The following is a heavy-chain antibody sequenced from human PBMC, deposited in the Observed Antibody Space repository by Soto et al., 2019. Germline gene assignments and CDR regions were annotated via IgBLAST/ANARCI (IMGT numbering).Heavy chain of an antibody. Sequence: GGSLRLSCAASGFTFSSYGMHWVRQAPGKGLEWVAVISYDGSNKYYADSVKGRFTISRDNSKNTLYLQMNSLRAEDTAVYYCAKDLLLEWLLYLDYYYGMDVWGQGTTVTVSS. CDR2: ISYDGSNK. V-gene: IGHV3-30*18. CDR3: AKDLLLEWLLYLDYYYGMDV. CDR1: GFTFSSYG. J-gene: IGHJ6*02. D-gene: IGHD3-3*01.